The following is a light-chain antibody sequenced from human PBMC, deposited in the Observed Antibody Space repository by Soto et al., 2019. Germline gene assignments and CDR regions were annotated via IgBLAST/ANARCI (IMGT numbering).Light chain of an antibody. CDR2: AAS. Sequence: DIQMTQSPLSLSACVGDRVSITFRASESITSYLNWYQQKPGKAPKLLIYAASSLHTGVPSRFSGSGFGTDFTLTISSLQPQDFATYFCQETYSSLTFGGGTKVDI. V-gene: IGKV1-39*01. CDR1: ESITSY. CDR3: QETYSSLT. J-gene: IGKJ4*01.